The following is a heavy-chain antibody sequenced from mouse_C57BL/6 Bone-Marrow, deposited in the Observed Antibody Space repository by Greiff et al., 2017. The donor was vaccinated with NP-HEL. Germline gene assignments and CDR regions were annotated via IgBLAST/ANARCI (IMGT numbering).Heavy chain of an antibody. V-gene: IGHV1-50*01. CDR2: IDPSDSYT. J-gene: IGHJ3*01. Sequence: QVQLQQPGAELVKPGASVKLSCKASGYTFTTYWMQWVNQRPGQGLEWIGEIDPSDSYTNYNQKFKGKATLTVDTSSSTANRQLSILTSEDSAVYYCARKAYYGRSYEFAYWGQGTLVTVSA. CDR3: ARKAYYGRSYEFAY. D-gene: IGHD1-1*01. CDR1: GYTFTTYW.